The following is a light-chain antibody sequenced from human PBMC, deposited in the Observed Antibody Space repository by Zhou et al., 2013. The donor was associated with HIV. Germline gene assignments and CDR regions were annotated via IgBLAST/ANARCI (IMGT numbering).Light chain of an antibody. V-gene: IGKV3-20*01. CDR2: GAS. Sequence: EMVMTQSPATLSVSPGERATLSCRASQDVGSDLAWYQQKPGQSPRLLIHGASTRATGVPARISGSGSGTDFTLTISRLEPEDFAVYYCQQYGSSPWTFGQGTKVEIK. CDR1: QDVGSD. CDR3: QQYGSSPWT. J-gene: IGKJ1*01.